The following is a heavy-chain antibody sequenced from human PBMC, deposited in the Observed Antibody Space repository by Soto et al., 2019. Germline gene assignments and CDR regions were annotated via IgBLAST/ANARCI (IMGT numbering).Heavy chain of an antibody. CDR2: LSDSGSNT. Sequence: GGSLRLSCAASGFTFNNYAVSWVRQAPGKGLEWVSALSDSGSNTYYAASVKGRFTISRDNSKNTLYLEMNSLRAEDTAAYYCAKMAGSGGGRFDVWGQGTMVTVSS. CDR1: GFTFNNYA. CDR3: AKMAGSGGGRFDV. J-gene: IGHJ3*01. D-gene: IGHD2-15*01. V-gene: IGHV3-23*01.